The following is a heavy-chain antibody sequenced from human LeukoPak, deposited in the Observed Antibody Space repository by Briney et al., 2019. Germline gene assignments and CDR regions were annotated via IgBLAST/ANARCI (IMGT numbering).Heavy chain of an antibody. CDR1: GGSISSSSYY. D-gene: IGHD6-19*01. J-gene: IGHJ3*02. CDR3: ARDKAKWLVQWAFDI. CDR2: IYYSGST. V-gene: IGHV4-39*07. Sequence: PSETLSLTCTVSGGSISSSSYYWGWIRQPPGKGLEWIGSIYYSGSTYYNPSLKSRVTISVDTSKNQFSLKLSSVTAADTAVYYCARDKAKWLVQWAFDIWGQGTMVTVSS.